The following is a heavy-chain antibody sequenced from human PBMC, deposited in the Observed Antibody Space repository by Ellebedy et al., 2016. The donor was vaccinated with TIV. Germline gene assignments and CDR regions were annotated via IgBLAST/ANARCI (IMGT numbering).Heavy chain of an antibody. CDR2: INQHGTEI. J-gene: IGHJ4*02. V-gene: IGHV3-7*01. CDR1: GFTFSDYW. D-gene: IGHD6-13*01. CDR3: VRALAAAASY. Sequence: GGSLRLXXPPSGFTFSDYWMPWVRQAPGKGLEWVANINQHGTEIYYVDSVKGRFTISRDNTKASLYLQMHSLRVEDTALYYCVRALAAAASYWGQGTLVTVSS.